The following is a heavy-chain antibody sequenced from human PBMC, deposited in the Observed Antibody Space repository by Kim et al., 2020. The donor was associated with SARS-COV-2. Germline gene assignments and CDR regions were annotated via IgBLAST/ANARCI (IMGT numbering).Heavy chain of an antibody. CDR3: ARGLDVEGAFDI. V-gene: IGHV3-13*01. D-gene: IGHD2-21*01. CDR2: ISTAGDT. CDR1: GFTFSSYD. Sequence: GGSLRLSCAASGFTFSSYDMQWVRQATGKGLEWVSAISTAGDTYYPGSVKGRFTISSENAKNALYLQMNSLGVGDTAVYFCARGLDVEGAFDIWGQGTMVTVSS. J-gene: IGHJ3*02.